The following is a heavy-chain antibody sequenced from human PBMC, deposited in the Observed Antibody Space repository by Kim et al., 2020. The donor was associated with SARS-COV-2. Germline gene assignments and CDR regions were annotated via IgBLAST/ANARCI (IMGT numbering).Heavy chain of an antibody. Sequence: GGSLRLSCAASGFTFSSYAMSWVRQAPGKGLEWVSAISGSGGSTYYADSVKGRFTISRDNSKNTLYLQMNSLRAEDTAVYYCAKVWQWELRWGGWFDPWGQGTLVTVSS. CDR1: GFTFSSYA. CDR2: ISGSGGST. CDR3: AKVWQWELRWGGWFDP. J-gene: IGHJ5*02. V-gene: IGHV3-23*01. D-gene: IGHD1-26*01.